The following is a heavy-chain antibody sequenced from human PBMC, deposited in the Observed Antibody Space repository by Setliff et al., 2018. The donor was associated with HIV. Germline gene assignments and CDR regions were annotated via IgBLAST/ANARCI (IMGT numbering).Heavy chain of an antibody. D-gene: IGHD6-13*01. CDR3: VRGGDSSSWYWGRWFDP. Sequence: LSLTCAVYGESLSGYYWSWIRQPPGKGLEWIGDITHTRATNYNPSLQSRVTMSVDTSKNQFSLKLNSVTAADTAVYYCVRGGDSSSWYWGRWFDPWGQGTLVTVSS. V-gene: IGHV4-34*01. J-gene: IGHJ5*02. CDR2: ITHTRAT. CDR1: GESLSGYY.